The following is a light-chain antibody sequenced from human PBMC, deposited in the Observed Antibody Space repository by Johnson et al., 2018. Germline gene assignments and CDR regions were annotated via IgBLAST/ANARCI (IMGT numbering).Light chain of an antibody. V-gene: IGLV1-51*02. Sequence: QSVLTQPPSVSAAPGQKVTISCSGSSSNIGNNYVSWYQQLTGTAPKLLIYENNKRPSGIPDRFSGSKSGTLATLGITGLQTGDEADYYCGTWDSSLRAGNVFGTGTKVTVL. CDR1: SSNIGNNY. CDR2: ENN. J-gene: IGLJ1*01. CDR3: GTWDSSLRAGNV.